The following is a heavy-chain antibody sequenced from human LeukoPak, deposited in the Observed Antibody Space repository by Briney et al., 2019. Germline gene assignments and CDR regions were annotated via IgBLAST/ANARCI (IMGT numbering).Heavy chain of an antibody. V-gene: IGHV1-18*01. D-gene: IGHD3-3*01. J-gene: IGHJ4*02. CDR3: ARGLGEQSITIFGVVNILGY. CDR1: GYTFTSSG. Sequence: ASVKVSCKASGYTFTSSGISWVRQAPGQGLEWMGWISAFNGNTNYAQRLQGRVTMTTETSTSTAYMELRSLRSEDTAVYYCARGLGEQSITIFGVVNILGYWGQGTLVTVSS. CDR2: ISAFNGNT.